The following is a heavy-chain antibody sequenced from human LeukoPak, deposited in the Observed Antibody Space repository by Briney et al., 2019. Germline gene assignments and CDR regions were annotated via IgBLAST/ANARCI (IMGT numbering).Heavy chain of an antibody. CDR1: GFIFSDHY. V-gene: IGHV3-72*01. D-gene: IGHD1-26*01. J-gene: IGHJ3*01. Sequence: GGSLRLSCAVSGFIFSDHYMDWVRQAPGKGLEWVGRIRNKANSYATEYAASVKGRFTISRDDSKNSLHLQMNSLKTEDTAMYYCARYSGSYLRGLADWGQGTMVTVSS. CDR3: ARYSGSYLRGLAD. CDR2: IRNKANSYAT.